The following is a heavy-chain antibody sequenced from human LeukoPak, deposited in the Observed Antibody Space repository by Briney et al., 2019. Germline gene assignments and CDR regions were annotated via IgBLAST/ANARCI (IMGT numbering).Heavy chain of an antibody. CDR3: ARGSTSDWPLDH. CDR2: IDAGNGDT. J-gene: IGHJ4*02. V-gene: IGHV1-3*01. Sequence: ASVKVSCKASGYTLSDYAMHWVRQAHGQRFEWMGWIDAGNGDTRYSQKFQGRVTITRDTSASTAYIELRSLRSEDTAMYYCARGSTSDWPLDHWGQETLVTISS. CDR1: GYTLSDYA. D-gene: IGHD2-2*01.